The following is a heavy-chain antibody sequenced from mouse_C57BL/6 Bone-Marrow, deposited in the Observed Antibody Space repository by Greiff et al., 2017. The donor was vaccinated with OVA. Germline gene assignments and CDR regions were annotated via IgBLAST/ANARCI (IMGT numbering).Heavy chain of an antibody. CDR2: IYPRDGST. Sequence: QVTPKVSGPEPVKPGALVKLSCKASGYTLTSHDINRVKQRPGPGPEWIGWIYPRDGSTKYNEKFKGKGTLTVDTSSSTAYMELHSLASEDAAVYFCARGRGGYGFAYWGQGTLVTVSA. CDR3: ARGRGGYGFAY. J-gene: IGHJ3*01. D-gene: IGHD2-2*01. V-gene: IGHV1-85*01. CDR1: GYTLTSHD.